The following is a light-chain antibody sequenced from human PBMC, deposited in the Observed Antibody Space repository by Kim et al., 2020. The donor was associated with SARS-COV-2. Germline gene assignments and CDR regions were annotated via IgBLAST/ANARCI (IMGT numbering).Light chain of an antibody. V-gene: IGLV3-21*04. J-gene: IGLJ3*02. Sequence: SYELTQPLSVSVAPGRTARISCEGNNIEGKGVNWCQQKPGQAPVLVIYYDRDRPSGIPERFSGSNSGNTATLTISRVEAGDEADYYCHVWDGTSGQWVFGGGTKLTVL. CDR2: YDR. CDR3: HVWDGTSGQWV. CDR1: NIEGKG.